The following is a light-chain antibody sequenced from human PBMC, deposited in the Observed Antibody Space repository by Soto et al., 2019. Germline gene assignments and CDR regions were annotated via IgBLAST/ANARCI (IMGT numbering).Light chain of an antibody. J-gene: IGLJ1*01. CDR3: SSYTSSSTLYV. CDR2: DVS. V-gene: IGLV2-14*01. CDR1: SSDVGGYNY. Sequence: QSVLTQPASVSGSPGQSITISCTGSSSDVGGYNYVPWYQQHPGKAPKLMIYDVSNRPSGVSNRFSGSKSGNTASLTITGLQAEVEADYYCSSYTSSSTLYVFGTGTKVTVL.